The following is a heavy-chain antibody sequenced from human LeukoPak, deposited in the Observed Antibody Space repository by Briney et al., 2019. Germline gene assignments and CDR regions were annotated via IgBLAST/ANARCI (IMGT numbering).Heavy chain of an antibody. V-gene: IGHV3-33*01. CDR1: GFTFSSRG. J-gene: IGHJ5*02. D-gene: IGHD1-1*01. CDR2: IWYDGSNK. CDR3: AREVSTA. Sequence: PGRSLRLSCVASGFTFSSRGMHWVRQAPGKGLEWVAVIWYDGSNKYYADSVKGRFTISRDNSKNTLYLEMSSLRAEDTAVYYCAREVSTAWGQGTLVTVSS.